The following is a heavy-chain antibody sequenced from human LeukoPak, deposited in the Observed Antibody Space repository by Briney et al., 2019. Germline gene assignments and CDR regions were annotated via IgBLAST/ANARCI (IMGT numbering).Heavy chain of an antibody. CDR1: GLTVSSNY. J-gene: IGHJ4*02. D-gene: IGHD2-15*01. Sequence: GGSLRLSCVASGLTVSSNYMSWVRQAPGKGLEWVSVIYSAGNTYYADFVKGRFTISRDNSKNTLYLQMNSLRAEDTAVYYCAREDSDIVVVVAALADYWGQGTLVTVSS. V-gene: IGHV3-66*02. CDR2: IYSAGNT. CDR3: AREDSDIVVVVAALADY.